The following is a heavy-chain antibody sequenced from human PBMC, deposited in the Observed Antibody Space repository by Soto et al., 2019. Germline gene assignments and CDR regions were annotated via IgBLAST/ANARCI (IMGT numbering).Heavy chain of an antibody. V-gene: IGHV1-24*01. D-gene: IGHD3-10*01. CDR2: FDPEDGET. CDR3: ATRDGITMVRGVITSGYYGMDV. Sequence: GASVKVSCKVSGYTLTELSMHWVRQAPGKGLEWMGGFDPEDGETIYAQKFQGRVTMTEDTSTDTAYMELSSLRSEDTAVYYCATRDGITMVRGVITSGYYGMDVWGQGTTVTVSS. CDR1: GYTLTELS. J-gene: IGHJ6*02.